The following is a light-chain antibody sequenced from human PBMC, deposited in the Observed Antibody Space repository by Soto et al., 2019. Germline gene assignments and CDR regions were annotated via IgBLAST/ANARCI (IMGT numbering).Light chain of an antibody. CDR3: QQYNVWPLP. V-gene: IGKV3-15*01. CDR1: QSVSSN. Sequence: EIVMTQSPATLSVSPGERATLSCRASQSVSSNLAWYQQKPGQTPKLRIYVASTRATGIPARFSGSGSGTEFTLTISSLQSEDFAVYYCQQYNVWPLPFGGGTKVEFK. CDR2: VAS. J-gene: IGKJ4*01.